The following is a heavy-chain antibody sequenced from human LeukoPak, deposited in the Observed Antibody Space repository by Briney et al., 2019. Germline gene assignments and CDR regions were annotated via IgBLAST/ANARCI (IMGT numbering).Heavy chain of an antibody. V-gene: IGHV4-4*02. CDR3: ARDVATRYMDV. D-gene: IGHD5-12*01. J-gene: IGHJ6*03. Sequence: KTSETLSLTCAVSGGSIFSSNWWSWVRQPPGKGLEWIGQIFHSGSTSYSPSLKSRVTISVDTSKNQFSLKLSSVTAADTAVYYCARDVATRYMDVWGKGTTVTVSS. CDR2: IFHSGST. CDR1: GGSIFSSNW.